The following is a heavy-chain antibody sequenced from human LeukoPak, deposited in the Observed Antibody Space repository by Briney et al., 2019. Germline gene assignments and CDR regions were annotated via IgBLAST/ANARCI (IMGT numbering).Heavy chain of an antibody. Sequence: GGSLRLSCAASGFTFNNYDMHWVRQAPGKGLEWVALIWFDGSNKDYADSVKGRFTISRDNSENTLYLQMNTLRVEDTAVYYCARGPNWTGMDVWGQGTTVTVSS. CDR2: IWFDGSNK. CDR3: ARGPNWTGMDV. V-gene: IGHV3-33*01. CDR1: GFTFNNYD. J-gene: IGHJ6*02. D-gene: IGHD1-20*01.